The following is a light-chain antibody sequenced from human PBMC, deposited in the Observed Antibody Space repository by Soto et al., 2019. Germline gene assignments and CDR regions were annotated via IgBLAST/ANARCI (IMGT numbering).Light chain of an antibody. CDR1: QSVSNN. CDR2: GAS. V-gene: IGKV3-15*01. CDR3: LHYNDWPRWT. J-gene: IGKJ1*01. Sequence: EIVMTQSPATLSVSPGEIATLSCRASQSVSNNLAWYQQQPGQAPRLLIYGASTTASGIPARFSGSGSGTEFTLTISSLQSEDFAVYYCLHYNDWPRWTFGQGTKVDIK.